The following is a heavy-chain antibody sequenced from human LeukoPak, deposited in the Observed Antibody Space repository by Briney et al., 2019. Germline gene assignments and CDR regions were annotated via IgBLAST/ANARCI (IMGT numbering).Heavy chain of an antibody. J-gene: IGHJ4*02. V-gene: IGHV3-23*01. CDR2: ISGSGGST. D-gene: IGHD5-12*01. Sequence: GGSLRLSCAASGFTVSSNYMSWVRQAPGKGLEWVSGISGSGGSTYYAASVKGRFTISRDNSKNTLYLQMNSLRAEDTAVYYCAKETGYSGYDYGDYWGQGTLVTVSS. CDR3: AKETGYSGYDYGDY. CDR1: GFTVSSNY.